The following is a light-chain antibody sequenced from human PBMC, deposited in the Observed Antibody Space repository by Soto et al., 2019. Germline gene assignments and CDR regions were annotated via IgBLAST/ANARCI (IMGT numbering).Light chain of an antibody. CDR2: RNN. J-gene: IGLJ2*01. Sequence: QSVLTQPPSASGTPGQRGTISCSGSSSNIGSNYVYWYQQRPGTAPKLLIYRNNQRPSGVPDRFSGSKSGTSASLAISGLRSADEAGYYCAAWDDSLSGVVFGGGTKLTVL. CDR1: SSNIGSNY. CDR3: AAWDDSLSGVV. V-gene: IGLV1-47*01.